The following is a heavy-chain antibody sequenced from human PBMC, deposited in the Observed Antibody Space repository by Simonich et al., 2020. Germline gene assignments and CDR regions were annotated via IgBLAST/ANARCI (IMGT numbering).Heavy chain of an antibody. J-gene: IGHJ6*02. CDR3: ARDFRLQLVEIGTYYYYGMDV. V-gene: IGHV3-48*03. Sequence: ELQLVESGGGLVQPGGSLRLSCAASGFTFSSYEMNWVRQAPGKGLEWVSYISSSGSTIYYADSVKGRFTIPRDNAKNSLYLQMNSLRAEDTAVYYCARDFRLQLVEIGTYYYYGMDVWGQGTTVTVSS. D-gene: IGHD6-6*01. CDR1: GFTFSSYE. CDR2: ISSSGSTI.